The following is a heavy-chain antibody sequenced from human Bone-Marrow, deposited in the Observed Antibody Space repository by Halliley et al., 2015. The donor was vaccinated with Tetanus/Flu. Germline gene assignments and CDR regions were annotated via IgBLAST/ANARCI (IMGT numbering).Heavy chain of an antibody. Sequence: TLSLTCTVSGGSISSYYWSWIRQPPGKGLEWIGFIYSSGSTNYNPSLKSRVTISVDTSKNQFSLRLTSVTAADTAVYYCCVVPTDYDDSLLSGKDVWGQGTTVTVSS. D-gene: IGHD3-3*01. V-gene: IGHV4-59*01. CDR2: IYSSGST. CDR1: GGSISSYY. J-gene: IGHJ6*02. CDR3: CVVPTDYDDSLLSGKDV.